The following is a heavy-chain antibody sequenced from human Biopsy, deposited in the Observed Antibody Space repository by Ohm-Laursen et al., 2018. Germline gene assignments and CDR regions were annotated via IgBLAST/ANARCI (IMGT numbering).Heavy chain of an antibody. CDR2: INQAGTT. Sequence: GTLSLTCSVFGKTFSDYQWSWIRQPPGKGLEWIGQINQAGTTNYNPSLKSRVSISADASKYEFSMRLTSVTAADTAVYLCGNEVHGRDYWGLGAQVTVSS. J-gene: IGHJ4*02. CDR3: GNEVHGRDY. V-gene: IGHV4-34*08. CDR1: GKTFSDYQ. D-gene: IGHD2-15*01.